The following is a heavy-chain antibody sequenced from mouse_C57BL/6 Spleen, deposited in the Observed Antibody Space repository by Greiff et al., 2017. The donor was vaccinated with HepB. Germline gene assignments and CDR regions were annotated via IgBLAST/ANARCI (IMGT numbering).Heavy chain of an antibody. J-gene: IGHJ3*01. D-gene: IGHD2-12*01. CDR1: GFNIKDDY. V-gene: IGHV14-4*01. Sequence: EVKLQQSGAELVRPGASVKLSCTASGFNIKDDYMHWVKQRPEQGLEWIGWIDPENGDTEYASKFQGKATITADTSSNTAYLQLSSLTSEDTAVYYCTKGYREGWFAYWGQGTLVTVSA. CDR3: TKGYREGWFAY. CDR2: IDPENGDT.